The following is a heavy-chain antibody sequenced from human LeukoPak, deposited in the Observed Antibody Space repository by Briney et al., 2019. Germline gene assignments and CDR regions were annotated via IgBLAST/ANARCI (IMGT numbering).Heavy chain of an antibody. CDR2: IIPIFGTA. J-gene: IGHJ3*02. CDR1: GYTFTSYA. V-gene: IGHV1-69*13. CDR3: ARTYYDFWSGPPGFPI. D-gene: IGHD3-3*01. Sequence: GASVKVSCKASGYTFTSYAISWVRQAPGQGLEWMGGIIPIFGTANYAQKFQGRVTITADESTSTAYMELSSLRSEDTAVYYCARTYYDFWSGPPGFPIWGQGTMVTVSS.